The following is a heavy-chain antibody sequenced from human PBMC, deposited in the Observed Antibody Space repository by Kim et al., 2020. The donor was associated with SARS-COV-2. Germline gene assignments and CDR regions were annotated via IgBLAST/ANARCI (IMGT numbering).Heavy chain of an antibody. D-gene: IGHD2-2*01. J-gene: IGHJ6*02. V-gene: IGHV3-30*04. CDR3: ARNPRRYCSSTSCYVGYYYYGMDV. CDR2: ISYDGSNK. Sequence: GGSLRLSCAASGFTFSSYAMYWVRQAPGKGLEWVAVISYDGSNKYYADSVKGRFTISRDNSKNTLYLQMNSLRAEDTAVYYCARNPRRYCSSTSCYVGYYYYGMDVWGQGTTVTVSS. CDR1: GFTFSSYA.